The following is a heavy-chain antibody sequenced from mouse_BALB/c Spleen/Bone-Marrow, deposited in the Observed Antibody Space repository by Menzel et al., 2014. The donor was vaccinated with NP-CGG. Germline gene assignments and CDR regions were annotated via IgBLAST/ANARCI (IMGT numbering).Heavy chain of an antibody. CDR2: IYPGDGDT. J-gene: IGHJ2*01. CDR1: GYVFSTYW. Sequence: LVESGAELVRPGSSVKISCESSGYVFSTYWINWVKQRPGQGLEWIGQIYPGDGDTDYNGKFKDKATLTADKSSNTAYMQLSSLTSEDSAVYFGARGGISVDYCGQGTTLTVSS. CDR3: ARGGISVDY. V-gene: IGHV1-80*01.